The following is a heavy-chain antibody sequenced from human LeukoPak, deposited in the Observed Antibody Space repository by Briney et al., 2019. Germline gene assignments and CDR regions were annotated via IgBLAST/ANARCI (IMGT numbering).Heavy chain of an antibody. D-gene: IGHD3-9*01. J-gene: IGHJ4*02. CDR1: GFTFDDYA. Sequence: PGRSLRLSCAASGFTFDDYAMHWVRQAPGKGLEWVSGISWNSGSIGYADSVKGRFTISRDNAKNSLYLQMNSLRAEDTAVYYCARDYYDSLTGYYSSFDYWGQGTLVTVSS. CDR2: ISWNSGSI. V-gene: IGHV3-9*01. CDR3: ARDYYDSLTGYYSSFDY.